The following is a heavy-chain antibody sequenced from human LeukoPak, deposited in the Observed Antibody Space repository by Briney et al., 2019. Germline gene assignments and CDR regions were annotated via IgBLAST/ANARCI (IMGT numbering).Heavy chain of an antibody. CDR3: ARIYCSSTSCYAPP. CDR1: GGSISSGGYY. CDR2: IYYSGST. Sequence: SETLSLTCTVSGGSISSGGYYWSWIRQHPGKGLEWIGYIYYSGSTNYNPSLKSRVTISVDTSKNQFSLKLSSVTAADTAVYYCARIYCSSTSCYAPPWGQGTLVTVSS. J-gene: IGHJ5*02. D-gene: IGHD2-2*01. V-gene: IGHV4-31*03.